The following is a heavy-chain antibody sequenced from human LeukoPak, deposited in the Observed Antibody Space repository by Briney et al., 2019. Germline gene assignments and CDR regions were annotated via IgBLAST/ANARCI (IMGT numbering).Heavy chain of an antibody. CDR3: ANGDDYGGDY. J-gene: IGHJ4*02. CDR2: ISYDGSNK. CDR1: GFTFSSYG. V-gene: IGHV3-30*18. D-gene: IGHD4-23*01. Sequence: PGRSLRLSCAASGFTFSSYGMHWVRQAPGEGLEWVAVISYDGSNKYYADSVKGRFTISRDNSKNTLYLQMNSLRAEDTAVYYCANGDDYGGDYWGQGTLVTVSS.